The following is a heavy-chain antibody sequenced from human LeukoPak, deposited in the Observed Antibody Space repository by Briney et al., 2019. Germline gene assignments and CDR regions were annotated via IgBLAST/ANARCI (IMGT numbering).Heavy chain of an antibody. CDR2: ISSSSDYI. V-gene: IGHV3-21*04. CDR1: GFTFSTYT. Sequence: KPGGSLRLSCAASGFTFSTYTINWVRQAPGKGLEWVSSISSSSDYINYADSVKGRFTISRDNAKNSLSLQMNSLRPEDTAFYYCAKGTGRYWTFFDYWGQGTLVTVSS. CDR3: AKGTGRYWTFFDY. J-gene: IGHJ4*02. D-gene: IGHD1-26*01.